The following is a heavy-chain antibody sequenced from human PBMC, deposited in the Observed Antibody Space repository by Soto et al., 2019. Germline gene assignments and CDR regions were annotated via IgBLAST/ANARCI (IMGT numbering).Heavy chain of an antibody. J-gene: IGHJ6*01. CDR2: IIPIDATV. CDR3: ARDRLGFGYTYGDG. CDR1: GVTFSNYA. D-gene: IGHD3-10*01. V-gene: IGHV1-69*12. Sequence: QVQLVQSGAEVKKPGSSVKVSCKASGVTFSNYALISWVRQTPGQGLAWMGGIIPIDATVNYAQKFQGRITITADESTKTSYMDLGSLRSGDTAVYYCARDRLGFGYTYGDGWGQGTTFTFSA.